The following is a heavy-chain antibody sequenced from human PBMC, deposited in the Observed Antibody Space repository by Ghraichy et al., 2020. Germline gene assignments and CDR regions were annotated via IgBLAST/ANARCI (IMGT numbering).Heavy chain of an antibody. CDR2: SRNWGTTV. J-gene: IGHJ2*01. CDR3: ARVHIDGYAYWYFDL. V-gene: IGHV3-48*02. CDR1: GFALRNYI. D-gene: IGHD5-24*01. Sequence: GGSLRLSCEASGFALRNYIMIWVRLTPGKGLEWISYSRNWGTTVDYADSVRGRFIISRDDAKNSLSLQMNDLRDDDTAVYYCARVHIDGYAYWYFDLWGRGTRVTVSS.